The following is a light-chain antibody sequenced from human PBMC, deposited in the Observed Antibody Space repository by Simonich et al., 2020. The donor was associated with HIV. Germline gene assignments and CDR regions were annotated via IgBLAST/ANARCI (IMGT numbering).Light chain of an antibody. J-gene: IGLJ2*01. CDR2: STN. V-gene: IGLV8-61*01. CDR3: VLYMGSGIWV. CDR1: SGSVSTNKY. Sequence: QTVVTQEPSFSVSPGGTVTLTCGLNSGSVSTNKYPGWYQQTPGQHPRTLIYSTNTRSSGVPDRFSGSILGNKAALTITGAQADDESDYYCVLYMGSGIWVFGGGTKLAVL.